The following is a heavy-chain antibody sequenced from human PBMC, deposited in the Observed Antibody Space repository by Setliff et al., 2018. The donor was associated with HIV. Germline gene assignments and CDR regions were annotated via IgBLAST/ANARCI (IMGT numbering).Heavy chain of an antibody. CDR3: AREGDGIDF. Sequence: SQTLSLTCTVSGGSITSTTYYWGWIRQPPGKGLEWIGTIHYTGNTYHNPSLKSRVTISVEASKNQISLKLTAVTAADSAVYYCAREGDGIDFWGQGTLVTVSS. CDR2: IHYTGNT. CDR1: GGSITSTTYY. J-gene: IGHJ4*02. V-gene: IGHV4-39*02. D-gene: IGHD2-21*02.